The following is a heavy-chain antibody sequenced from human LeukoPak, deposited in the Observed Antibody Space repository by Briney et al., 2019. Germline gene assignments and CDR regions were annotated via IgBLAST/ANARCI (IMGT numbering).Heavy chain of an antibody. V-gene: IGHV4-59*01. CDR2: IFYNGLT. Sequence: SETLSLTCTVSGGSMNDYYWSWIRQPPGQGLKWIGYIFYNGLTNYNPSLKSRVTISLDTSNNQFPLRLTSVTAADTAVYYCARDSEGSADVFDIWGPGTMVSVSS. CDR3: ARDSEGSADVFDI. CDR1: GGSMNDYY. J-gene: IGHJ3*02.